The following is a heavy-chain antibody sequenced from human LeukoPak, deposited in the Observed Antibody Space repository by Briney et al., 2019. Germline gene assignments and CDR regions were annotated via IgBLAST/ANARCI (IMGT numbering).Heavy chain of an antibody. CDR1: GYTFTSYS. CDR3: ARAGYYDSSGYYYWYFDY. D-gene: IGHD3-22*01. CDR2: ISAYNGNT. V-gene: IGHV1-18*01. Sequence: ASVKVSCKASGYTFTSYSISWVRQAPGQGLEWMGWISAYNGNTNYAQKLQGRVTMTTDTSTSTAYMELRSLRSDDTAVCYRARAGYYDSSGYYYWYFDYWGQGTLVTVSS. J-gene: IGHJ4*02.